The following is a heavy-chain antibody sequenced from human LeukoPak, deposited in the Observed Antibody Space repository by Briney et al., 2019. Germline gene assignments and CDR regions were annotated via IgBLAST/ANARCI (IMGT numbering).Heavy chain of an antibody. Sequence: ASVKVSCKASGYTFTSYGISWVRQAPGQRLEWMGWITACNGNTNYSQKLQGRVTMTTDTSTSTAYMELRSLRSDDTAVYYCARAEYYYGSGSYLPHYGMDVWGQGTTVTVSS. CDR3: ARAEYYYGSGSYLPHYGMDV. V-gene: IGHV1-18*01. CDR2: ITACNGNT. CDR1: GYTFTSYG. D-gene: IGHD3-10*01. J-gene: IGHJ6*02.